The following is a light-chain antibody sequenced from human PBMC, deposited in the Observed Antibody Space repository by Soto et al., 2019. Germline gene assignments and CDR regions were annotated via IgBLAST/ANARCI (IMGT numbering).Light chain of an antibody. CDR2: DVS. CDR3: CSYTTSDTRQIV. V-gene: IGLV2-14*03. CDR1: SSDVVGYNY. Sequence: QSALTQPASVSGSPGQSITISCTGTSSDVVGYNYVSWYQQHPGKAPKFMIYDVSSRPSGVSNRFSGSKSGNTASLTISGLQAEDEADYYCCSYTTSDTRQIVFGTGTKVTVL. J-gene: IGLJ1*01.